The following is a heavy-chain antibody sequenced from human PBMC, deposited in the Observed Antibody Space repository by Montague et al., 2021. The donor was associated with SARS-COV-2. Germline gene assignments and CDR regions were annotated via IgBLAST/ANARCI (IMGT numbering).Heavy chain of an antibody. Sequence: ETLSLTCTVSGGSISSSSYYWGWIRQPPGKGLEWIGNIFYSGSTYYNTSLKSRVTISVDTSKNQFSLRLSSVTAADTAVYYCARLPYFYDSTHAFDNWGQGTMVTVSS. CDR2: IFYSGST. V-gene: IGHV4-39*01. CDR3: ARLPYFYDSTHAFDN. J-gene: IGHJ3*02. D-gene: IGHD3-22*01. CDR1: GGSISSSSYY.